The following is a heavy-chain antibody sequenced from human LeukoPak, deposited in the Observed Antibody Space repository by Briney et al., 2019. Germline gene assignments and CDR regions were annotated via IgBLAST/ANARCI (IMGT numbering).Heavy chain of an antibody. CDR1: GFTFSSYG. CDR2: ISGSGGST. V-gene: IGHV3-23*01. J-gene: IGHJ4*02. CDR3: AKDGYYGSGSYYND. Sequence: PGGSLRLSCAASGFTFSSYGMSWVRQAPGKGLEGVSAISGSGGSTYYADSVKGRFTISRDNSKNTLYLQMNSLRAEDTAVYYCAKDGYYGSGSYYNDWGQGTLVTVSS. D-gene: IGHD3-10*01.